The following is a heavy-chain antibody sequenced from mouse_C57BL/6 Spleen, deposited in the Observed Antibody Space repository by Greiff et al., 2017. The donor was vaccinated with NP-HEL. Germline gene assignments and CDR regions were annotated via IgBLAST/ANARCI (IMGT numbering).Heavy chain of an antibody. CDR2: IWRGGST. CDR1: GFSLTRSG. CDR3: AKERLGRRYYAMDY. Sequence: QVQLQQSGPGLVQPSQSLSITCTVSGFSLTRSGVHWVRPSPGTGLEWLGVIWRGGSTDYNAAFMSRLSITKDNSKSQVFFKMNSLQADDTAIYYCAKERLGRRYYAMDYWGQGTSVTVSS. J-gene: IGHJ4*01. D-gene: IGHD4-1*01. V-gene: IGHV2-5*01.